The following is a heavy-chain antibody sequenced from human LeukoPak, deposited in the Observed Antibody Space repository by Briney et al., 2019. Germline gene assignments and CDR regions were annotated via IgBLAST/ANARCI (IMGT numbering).Heavy chain of an antibody. D-gene: IGHD5-12*01. J-gene: IGHJ5*02. Sequence: SVKVSCKASGGTFSSYAIIWVRQAPGQGLEWMGRIIPILGIANYAQKFQGRVTITADKSTSTAYMELSSLRSEDTAVYYCARDDRDGYNLYWFDPWGQGTLVTVSS. CDR3: ARDDRDGYNLYWFDP. V-gene: IGHV1-69*04. CDR2: IIPILGIA. CDR1: GGTFSSYA.